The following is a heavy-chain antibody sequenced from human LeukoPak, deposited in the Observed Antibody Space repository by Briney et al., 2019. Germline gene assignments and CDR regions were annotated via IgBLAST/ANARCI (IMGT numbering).Heavy chain of an antibody. CDR1: GFTFSSYA. J-gene: IGHJ4*02. CDR2: ISGSGSST. D-gene: IGHD5-18*01. Sequence: GGSLRLSCAASGFTFSSYAISWVRQAPGKGLEWVSAISGSGSSTYYADSVKGRFTISRDNSKNTLYLQMNSLRAEDTAVYYCAKGWIQIWMPFDYWGQGTLVTVSS. V-gene: IGHV3-23*01. CDR3: AKGWIQIWMPFDY.